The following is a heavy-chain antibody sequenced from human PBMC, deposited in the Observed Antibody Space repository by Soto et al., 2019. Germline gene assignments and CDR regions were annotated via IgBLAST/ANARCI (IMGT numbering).Heavy chain of an antibody. Sequence: VQLVESGGGVVQPGRSLRLSCAASGFTFSSYAMSWVRQAPGKGLEWVSSISGSGGSTYYADSVKGRFTISRDNSKNTLYLQMNSLRVEDTAVYYCAKLRDSSGSYCWGQGTLVTVSS. CDR2: ISGSGGST. V-gene: IGHV3-23*04. CDR1: GFTFSSYA. D-gene: IGHD1-26*01. CDR3: AKLRDSSGSYC. J-gene: IGHJ4*02.